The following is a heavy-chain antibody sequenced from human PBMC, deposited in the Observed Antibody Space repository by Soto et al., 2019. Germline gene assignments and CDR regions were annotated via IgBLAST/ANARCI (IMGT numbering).Heavy chain of an antibody. Sequence: GGSLRLSCAASGFTFSSSAMHWVRQAPGKGLEWVALISNDENKKYYTDSVQGRFSISRDNSRNTLYLQMNSLTTGDTAVYYCAKTYGSGSYYQPHEFDPWGQGTLVTVSS. V-gene: IGHV3-30*18. J-gene: IGHJ5*02. CDR3: AKTYGSGSYYQPHEFDP. CDR1: GFTFSSSA. D-gene: IGHD3-10*01. CDR2: ISNDENKK.